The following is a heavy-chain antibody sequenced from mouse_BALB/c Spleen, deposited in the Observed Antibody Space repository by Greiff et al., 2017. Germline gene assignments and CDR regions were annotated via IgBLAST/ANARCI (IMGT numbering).Heavy chain of an antibody. Sequence: VQLVESGPGLVAPSQSLSITCTVSGFSLTGYGVNWVRQPPGKGLEWLGMIWGDGSTDYNSALKSRLSISKDNSKSQVFLKMNSLQTDDTARYYCARDVAYYGNYYAMDYWGQGTSVTVSS. CDR1: GFSLTGYG. D-gene: IGHD2-10*01. CDR2: IWGDGST. CDR3: ARDVAYYGNYYAMDY. J-gene: IGHJ4*01. V-gene: IGHV2-6-7*01.